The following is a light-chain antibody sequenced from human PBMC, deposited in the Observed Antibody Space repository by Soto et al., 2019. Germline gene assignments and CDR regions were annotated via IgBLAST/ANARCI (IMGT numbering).Light chain of an antibody. J-gene: IGLJ3*02. V-gene: IGLV1-51*01. CDR1: SSNIGNNY. CDR2: DTN. Sequence: HSVLTQPPSVSAAPGQKVTISCSGSSSNIGNNYVSWYQPLPVTAPKLLIYDTNKRPSGIPDRFSGSKSGTSATLGITGLQTGDEADYYCGAWDSSLSAWVFGGGTKLTVL. CDR3: GAWDSSLSAWV.